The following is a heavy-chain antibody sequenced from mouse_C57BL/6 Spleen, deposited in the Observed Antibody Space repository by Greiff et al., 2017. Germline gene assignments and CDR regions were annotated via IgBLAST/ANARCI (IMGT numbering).Heavy chain of an antibody. CDR2: INPGSGGT. V-gene: IGHV1-54*01. CDR1: GYAFTNYL. J-gene: IGHJ2*01. D-gene: IGHD2-3*01. CDR3: ARSGEGYSFDY. Sequence: QVQLQQSGAELVRPGTSVKVSCKASGYAFTNYLIEWVKQRPGQGLEWIGVINPGSGGTNYNEKFKGKATLTADKSSSTAYMQLSSLTSEDSAVYFCARSGEGYSFDYWGQGTTLTVSS.